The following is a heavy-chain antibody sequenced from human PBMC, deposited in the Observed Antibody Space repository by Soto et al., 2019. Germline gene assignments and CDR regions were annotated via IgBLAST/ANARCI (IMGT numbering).Heavy chain of an antibody. CDR2: ISYDGSNK. D-gene: IGHD3-10*02. J-gene: IGHJ4*02. Sequence: GGSLRLSCATSGFTFKSYTLHWVRQTPGRGLQWVAVISYDGSNKYYADSVRGRFAISRDNSNSTLYLQMDSLRADDSAVYYCVGASMWTGKGLEYWGQGALVTVSS. CDR1: GFTFKSYT. V-gene: IGHV3-30*09. CDR3: VGASMWTGKGLEY.